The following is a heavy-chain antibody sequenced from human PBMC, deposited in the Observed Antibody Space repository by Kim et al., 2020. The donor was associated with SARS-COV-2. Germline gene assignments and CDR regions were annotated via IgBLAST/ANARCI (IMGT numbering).Heavy chain of an antibody. Sequence: SVKGRFTISRDNAKNSLYLQMNSLRAEDTAVYYCARAVVFGVVTPYYFDYWGQGTLVTVSS. J-gene: IGHJ4*02. D-gene: IGHD3-3*01. V-gene: IGHV3-11*01. CDR3: ARAVVFGVVTPYYFDY.